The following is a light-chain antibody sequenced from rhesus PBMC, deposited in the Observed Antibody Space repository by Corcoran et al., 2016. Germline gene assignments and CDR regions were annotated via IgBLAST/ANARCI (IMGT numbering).Light chain of an antibody. CDR1: QSVNYN. CDR3: QQESNWPLT. J-gene: IGKJ4*01. CDR2: DTS. V-gene: IGKV3-35*01. Sequence: DIVMTQSPVTLSLSPGARGTLSCRTSQSVNYNLAWYHQKPGQSPKLLIYDTSNRATGVPDKFSGSGSGTDFTLTINSLEPEDVGFYFCQQESNWPLTFGGGTKVEIK.